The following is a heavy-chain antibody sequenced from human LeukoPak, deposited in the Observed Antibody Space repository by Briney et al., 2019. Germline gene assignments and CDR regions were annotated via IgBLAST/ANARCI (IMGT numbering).Heavy chain of an antibody. Sequence: ASVKVSCKASGYTFTGYGISWVRQAPGQGLEWMGWISAYNGNTNYAQKLQGRVTMTTDTSTSTAYMELRSLRSDDTAVYYCARVTYGGNSAGYYYYGMDVWGQGTTVTVSS. CDR3: ARVTYGGNSAGYYYYGMDV. D-gene: IGHD4-23*01. V-gene: IGHV1-18*01. J-gene: IGHJ6*02. CDR1: GYTFTGYG. CDR2: ISAYNGNT.